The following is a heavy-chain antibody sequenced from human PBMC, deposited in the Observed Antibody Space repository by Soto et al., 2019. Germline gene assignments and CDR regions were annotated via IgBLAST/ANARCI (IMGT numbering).Heavy chain of an antibody. Sequence: ASVKVSCKASGYTFTGYYIHWVRQAPGQGLEWMGWIDPNSGGTNYAQKFQVWVTMTRDTSISTAYMELSRLRSDDTAVSYCGRGRSSENGYGFEVPPDSWGQGTLVTVSS. CDR2: IDPNSGGT. CDR1: GYTFTGYY. D-gene: IGHD5-18*01. J-gene: IGHJ4*02. CDR3: GRGRSSENGYGFEVPPDS. V-gene: IGHV1-2*04.